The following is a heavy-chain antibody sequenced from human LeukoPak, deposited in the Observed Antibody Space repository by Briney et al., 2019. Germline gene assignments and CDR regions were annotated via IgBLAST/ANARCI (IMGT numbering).Heavy chain of an antibody. V-gene: IGHV4-59*01. J-gene: IGHJ4*02. CDR1: GGSISNSY. Sequence: KASETLSLTCTVSGGSISNSYRSWIRQPPGKGLEWIGFFHDSESTNYNPSLKSRVSISLDTSKNQVSLWLSSVTAADTAVYYCARGDASGRPGIGFDFWGQGTLVTVSS. D-gene: IGHD1-26*01. CDR3: ARGDASGRPGIGFDF. CDR2: FHDSEST.